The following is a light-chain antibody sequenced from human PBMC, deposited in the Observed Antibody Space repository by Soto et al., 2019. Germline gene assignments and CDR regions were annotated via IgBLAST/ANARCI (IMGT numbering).Light chain of an antibody. V-gene: IGKV3-20*01. CDR2: GAS. J-gene: IGKJ1*01. Sequence: EIVMTQSPATLSVSPGERATLSCRASQSVSSNLAWYQQKPGQSPRLLIYGASSRATGIPDRFSGSGSGTDFTLTISRLEPEDFAVYYCHQYGNYPPCTFRQGTQVDSK. CDR1: QSVSSN. CDR3: HQYGNYPPCT.